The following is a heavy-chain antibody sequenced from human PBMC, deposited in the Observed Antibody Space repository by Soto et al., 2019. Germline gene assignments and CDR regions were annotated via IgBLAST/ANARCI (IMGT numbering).Heavy chain of an antibody. J-gene: IGHJ5*02. CDR2: ISGSGGST. Sequence: PGGSLRLSCAASGFTFSSYAMSWVRQAPGKGLEWVSAISGSGGSTYYADSVKGRFTISRDNSKNTLYLQMNSLRAEDTAVYYCALSERYYDFWSGYFGNWFDPWGQGTLVTVSS. V-gene: IGHV3-23*01. D-gene: IGHD3-3*01. CDR1: GFTFSSYA. CDR3: ALSERYYDFWSGYFGNWFDP.